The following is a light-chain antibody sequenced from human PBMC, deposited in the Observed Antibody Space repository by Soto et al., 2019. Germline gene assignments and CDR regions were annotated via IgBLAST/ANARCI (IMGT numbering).Light chain of an antibody. J-gene: IGKJ1*01. CDR1: QEIGNF. CDR2: GAS. Sequence: DIQMTQSPSSVSASVGDRFTISCRASQEIGNFLAWYQQTPGKAPRLLIHGASSLSREIPSRFSGGGTGTHFTLTISGLHPEDLAIYFCLQTSTFPRTFGQGTKV. CDR3: LQTSTFPRT. V-gene: IGKV1-12*01.